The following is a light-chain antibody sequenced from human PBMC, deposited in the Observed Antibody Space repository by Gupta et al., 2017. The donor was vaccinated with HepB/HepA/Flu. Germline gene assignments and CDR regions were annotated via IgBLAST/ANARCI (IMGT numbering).Light chain of an antibody. CDR1: QSVSSY. V-gene: IGKV3-11*01. CDR2: DAS. CDR3: QQRSNWPLT. J-gene: IGKJ4*01. Sequence: EIVLPHSQATLSLSPGERATLSCRASQSVSSYLAWYQQKPGQAPRLLIYDASNRATGIPARFSGSGSGTDFTLTISSLEPEDFAVYYCQQRSNWPLTFGGGTKVEIK.